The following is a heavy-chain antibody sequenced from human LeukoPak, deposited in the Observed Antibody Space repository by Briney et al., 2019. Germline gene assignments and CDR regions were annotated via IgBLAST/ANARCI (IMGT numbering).Heavy chain of an antibody. CDR3: AREASGGYFDY. J-gene: IGHJ4*02. V-gene: IGHV1-46*01. D-gene: IGHD4-23*01. CDR1: GYTFTDYF. Sequence: ASVKVSCKASGYTFTDYFLHWVRQAPGQGLEWMGIINPSGGSTSYAQKFQGRVTMTRDTSTSTVYMELSSLISGDTAVYYCAREASGGYFDYWGQGTLVTVSS. CDR2: INPSGGST.